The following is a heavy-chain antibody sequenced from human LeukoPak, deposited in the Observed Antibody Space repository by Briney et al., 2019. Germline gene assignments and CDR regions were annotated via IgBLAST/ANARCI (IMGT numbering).Heavy chain of an antibody. CDR2: MNPNSGNT. CDR1: GYTFTSYD. Sequence: ASVNVSCKASGYTFTSYDINWVRQAPGQGQERLGWMNPNSGNTGYAQKFQGRVTMTRNTSISTAYMELSSLRSEDTAVYYCARVYGLYGSGAPWGEDWFDPWGQGTLVTVSS. D-gene: IGHD3-10*01. V-gene: IGHV1-8*01. J-gene: IGHJ5*02. CDR3: ARVYGLYGSGAPWGEDWFDP.